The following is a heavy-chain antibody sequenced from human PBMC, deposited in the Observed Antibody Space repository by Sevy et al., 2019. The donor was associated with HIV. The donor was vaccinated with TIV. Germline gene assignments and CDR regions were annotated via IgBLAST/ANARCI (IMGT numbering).Heavy chain of an antibody. D-gene: IGHD2-15*01. CDR1: GFTFSSYS. CDR2: ISSSSSYI. J-gene: IGHJ4*02. Sequence: GGSLRLSCAASGFTFSSYSMNWVRQAPGKGLEWDSSISSSSSYIYYADSVKGRFTISRDNAKNSLYLQMNSLRAEDTAVYYCARVGFCSGGSCYSDFDYWGQGTLVTVSS. V-gene: IGHV3-21*01. CDR3: ARVGFCSGGSCYSDFDY.